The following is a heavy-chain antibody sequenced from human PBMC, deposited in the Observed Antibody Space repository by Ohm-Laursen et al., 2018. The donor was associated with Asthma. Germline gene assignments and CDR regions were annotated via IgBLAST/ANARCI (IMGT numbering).Heavy chain of an antibody. J-gene: IGHJ6*02. V-gene: IGHV4-61*01. CDR3: ARDRYYYGMDV. CDR2: IYYSGST. CDR1: GGSVSSGSYY. Sequence: SDTLSLTCTVSGGSVSSGSYYWSWIRQPPGKGLEWIGYIYYSGSTNYNPSLKSRVTISVDTSKNQFSLKLSSVIAADTAVYYCARDRYYYGMDVWGQGTTVTVSS.